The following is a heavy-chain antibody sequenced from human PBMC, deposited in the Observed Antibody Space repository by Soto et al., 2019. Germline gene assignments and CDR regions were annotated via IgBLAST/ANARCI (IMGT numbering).Heavy chain of an antibody. J-gene: IGHJ4*02. D-gene: IGHD2-8*01. CDR3: ARHVRQSWFDY. CDR1: GGSISSSSYY. Sequence: QLQLQESGPGLVKPSETLSLTCTVSGGSISSSSYYWGWIRQPPGKGLEWIGSIYYSGSTYYNPSLKSRVTISVDTSKNQFSLKLSSVTAADTAVYYCARHVRQSWFDYWGQGTLVTVSS. CDR2: IYYSGST. V-gene: IGHV4-39*01.